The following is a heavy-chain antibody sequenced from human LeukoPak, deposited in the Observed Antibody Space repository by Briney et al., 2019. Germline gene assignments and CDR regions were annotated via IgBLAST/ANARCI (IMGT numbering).Heavy chain of an antibody. Sequence: GGSLRLSCAASGFTFSSYWMSWVRQAPGKGLECVANIKEDGSEEYYVDSVKGRFSISRDNAKKSLYLQMNSLRAEDTAVYYCARDWLAGNPYHAFDLWGKGTMVTVSS. V-gene: IGHV3-7*01. CDR1: GFTFSSYW. CDR2: IKEDGSEE. CDR3: ARDWLAGNPYHAFDL. J-gene: IGHJ3*01. D-gene: IGHD3-22*01.